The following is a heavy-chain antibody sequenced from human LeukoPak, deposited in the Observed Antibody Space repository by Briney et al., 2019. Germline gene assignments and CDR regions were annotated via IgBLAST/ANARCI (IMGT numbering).Heavy chain of an antibody. D-gene: IGHD5-12*01. CDR2: IYTSGST. J-gene: IGHJ6*02. CDR3: ASNSGYDSGVGYYGMDV. Sequence: SETLSLTCTVSGGSISSYYWSWIRQPAGKGLEWIGRIYTSGSTNYNPSLKSRVPMSVDTSKNQFSLKLSSVTAADTAVYYCASNSGYDSGVGYYGMDVWGQGTTVTVSS. CDR1: GGSISSYY. V-gene: IGHV4-4*07.